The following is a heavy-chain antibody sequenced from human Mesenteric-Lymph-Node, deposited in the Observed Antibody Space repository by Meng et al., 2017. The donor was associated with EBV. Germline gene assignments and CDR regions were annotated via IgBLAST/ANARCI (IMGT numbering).Heavy chain of an antibody. CDR1: DGSVSSGSYY. CDR3: ARLDRWELLRGLVY. Sequence: QVQLQESGPGPVKPSETLAPTCTGSDGSVSSGSYYWSWIRQPPGKGLEWIGYIYYSGSTNYNPSLKSRVTISVDTSKNQFSLKLSSVTAADTAVYYCARLDRWELLRGLVYWGQGTLVTVSS. D-gene: IGHD1-26*01. CDR2: IYYSGST. V-gene: IGHV4-61*01. J-gene: IGHJ4*02.